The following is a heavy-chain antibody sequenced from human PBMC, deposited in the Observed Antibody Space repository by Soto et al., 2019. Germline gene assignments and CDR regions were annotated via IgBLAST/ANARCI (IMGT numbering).Heavy chain of an antibody. J-gene: IGHJ4*02. V-gene: IGHV3-23*01. CDR2: ISGSGGST. CDR1: GFTFSSYA. Sequence: GESLKISCAASGFTFSSYAMSWVRQAPGKGLEWVSAISGSGGSTYYADSVKGRFTISRDNSKNTLYLQMNSLRAEDTAVYYCAKLAIRWTYFDYWGQGTLVTVSS. D-gene: IGHD4-17*01. CDR3: AKLAIRWTYFDY.